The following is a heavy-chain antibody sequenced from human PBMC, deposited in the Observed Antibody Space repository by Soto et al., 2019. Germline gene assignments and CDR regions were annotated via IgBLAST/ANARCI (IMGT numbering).Heavy chain of an antibody. CDR1: GFTFSTHA. D-gene: IGHD1-20*01. J-gene: IGHJ3*02. CDR2: ISYDGRNK. V-gene: IGHV3-30*04. Sequence: QVQLVESGGGVVQPGRSLRLSCAASGFTFSTHAMHWVRQAPGKGPEWVAVISYDGRNKFYADSVKGRFTASRDNSKNTVYLQMNSLRAEDTAVYYCARLNNTFDSWGQGTVVSVS. CDR3: ARLNNTFDS.